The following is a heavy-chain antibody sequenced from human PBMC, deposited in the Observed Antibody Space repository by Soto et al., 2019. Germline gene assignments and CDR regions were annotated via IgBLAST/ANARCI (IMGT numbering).Heavy chain of an antibody. Sequence: PSETLSLTCTVSGGSISSYYWSWIRQPPGKGLEWIGYIYYSGSTNYNPSLKSRVTISVDTSKNQFSLKLSSVTAADTAVYYCARGVDTAMVYYYYGMDVWGQGTTVTVSS. CDR1: GGSISSYY. D-gene: IGHD5-18*01. J-gene: IGHJ6*02. CDR3: ARGVDTAMVYYYYGMDV. V-gene: IGHV4-59*01. CDR2: IYYSGST.